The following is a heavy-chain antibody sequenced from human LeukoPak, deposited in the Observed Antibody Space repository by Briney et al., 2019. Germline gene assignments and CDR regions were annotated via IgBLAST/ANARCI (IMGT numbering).Heavy chain of an antibody. CDR3: ARDIAAAGYDY. Sequence: GGSLRLSCAASGFTVSSNCMSWVRQAPGKGLEWVSVIYSGGSTYYADSVKGRFTISRDNSKNTLYLQMNSLRAEDTAVYYCARDIAAAGYDYWGQGTLVTVSS. D-gene: IGHD6-13*01. V-gene: IGHV3-53*01. J-gene: IGHJ4*02. CDR1: GFTVSSNC. CDR2: IYSGGST.